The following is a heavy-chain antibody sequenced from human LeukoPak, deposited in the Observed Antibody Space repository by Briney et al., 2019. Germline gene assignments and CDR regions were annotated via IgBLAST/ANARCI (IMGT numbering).Heavy chain of an antibody. D-gene: IGHD5-18*01. CDR3: ARRRGYSPRYFDY. Sequence: RSSETLSLTCIVSGGSISNYYWTWIRQPPGKGLEWIGYIYYTGSTNSNPSLKSRVTISVDTSKNQFSLKLSSVTAADTAVYYCARRRGYSPRYFDYWGQGTLVTVSS. CDR2: IYYTGST. V-gene: IGHV4-59*12. CDR1: GGSISNYY. J-gene: IGHJ4*02.